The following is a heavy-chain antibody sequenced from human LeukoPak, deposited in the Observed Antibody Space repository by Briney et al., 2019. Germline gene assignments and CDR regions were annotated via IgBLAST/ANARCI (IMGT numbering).Heavy chain of an antibody. CDR1: GDSISDFY. CDR3: ARVFRGAVTSNWFDP. V-gene: IGHV4-59*01. Sequence: SETLSLTCTVSGDSISDFYWTWIRQTPGKGLEWIGFISSSGNSHYSPSLESRVSFSLDTSKSQFSLSLKSVTAADTAVYYCARVFRGAVTSNWFDPWGQGILVTVSS. D-gene: IGHD3-3*01. J-gene: IGHJ5*02. CDR2: ISSSGNS.